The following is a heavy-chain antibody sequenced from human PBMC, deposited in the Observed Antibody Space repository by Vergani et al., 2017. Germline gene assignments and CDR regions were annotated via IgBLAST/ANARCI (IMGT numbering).Heavy chain of an antibody. CDR1: GGTFSSYA. CDR2: IIPILGTA. CDR3: AREEYYDSSGYYSLYYYYYMDV. Sequence: QVQLVQSGAEVKKPGSSVKVSCKASGGTFSSYAISWVRQAPGQGLEWMGRIIPILGTANYAQKFQGRVTITAVESTSTAYMELSSLRSEDTAVYYCAREEYYDSSGYYSLYYYYYMDVWGKGP. V-gene: IGHV1-69*11. D-gene: IGHD3-22*01. J-gene: IGHJ6*03.